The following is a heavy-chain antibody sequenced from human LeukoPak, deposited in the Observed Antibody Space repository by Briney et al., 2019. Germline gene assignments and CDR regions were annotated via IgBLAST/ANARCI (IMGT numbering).Heavy chain of an antibody. CDR3: ARRQGIVVVPAMGFDP. CDR2: IYYSGST. CDR1: GGSISSSSYY. D-gene: IGHD2-2*01. Sequence: PSETLSLTCTVSGGSISSSSYYWGWIRQPPGKGLEWIGSIYYSGSTYYNPSLKSRVTISVDKSKNQFSLKLSSVTAADTAVYYCARRQGIVVVPAMGFDPWGQGTLVTVSS. V-gene: IGHV4-39*07. J-gene: IGHJ5*02.